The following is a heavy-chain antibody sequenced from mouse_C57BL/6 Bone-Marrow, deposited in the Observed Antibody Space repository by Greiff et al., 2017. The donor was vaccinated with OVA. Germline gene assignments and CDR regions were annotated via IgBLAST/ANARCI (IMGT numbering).Heavy chain of an antibody. Sequence: EVKLVESGGGLVQPGGSLSLSCAASGFTFTDYHMSWVRQPPGKALEWLGFIRNKANGYTTEYSASVKGRFTISRDNSQSILYLQMKALRAEDSATYYCARGRGNYFDYWGQGTTLTVSS. CDR1: GFTFTDYH. V-gene: IGHV7-3*01. D-gene: IGHD1-1*01. CDR2: IRNKANGYTT. CDR3: ARGRGNYFDY. J-gene: IGHJ2*01.